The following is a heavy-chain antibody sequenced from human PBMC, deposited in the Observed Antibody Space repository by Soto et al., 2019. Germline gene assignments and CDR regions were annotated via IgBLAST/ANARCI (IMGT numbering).Heavy chain of an antibody. Sequence: PGGSLRLSCAASGFTFSNYGMHWVRQAPGKGLEWVAIISYDGSNKYYADSVKGRITISRDNSKNTLYLQMNSLRAEDTAVYYCAKDPRHYDRSGSIRDYWGQGT. D-gene: IGHD3-22*01. CDR2: ISYDGSNK. CDR1: GFTFSNYG. CDR3: AKDPRHYDRSGSIRDY. V-gene: IGHV3-30*18. J-gene: IGHJ4*02.